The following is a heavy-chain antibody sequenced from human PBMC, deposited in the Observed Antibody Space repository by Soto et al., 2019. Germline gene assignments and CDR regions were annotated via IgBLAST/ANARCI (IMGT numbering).Heavy chain of an antibody. CDR3: AITVVTPREYFQH. D-gene: IGHD2-21*02. V-gene: IGHV4-34*01. CDR1: GGSFSGYY. CDR2: INHSGST. Sequence: QVQLQQWGAGLLKPSETLSLTCAVYGGSFSGYYWSWIRQPPGKGLEWIGEINHSGSTNYNPSLKSRVTISGDTSKNQFSLKLSSVTAADTAVYYCAITVVTPREYFQHWGQGTLVTVSS. J-gene: IGHJ1*01.